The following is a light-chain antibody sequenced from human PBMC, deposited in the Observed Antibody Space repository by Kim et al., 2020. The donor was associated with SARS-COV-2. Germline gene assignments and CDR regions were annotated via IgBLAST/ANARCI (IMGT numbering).Light chain of an antibody. CDR3: QQSITLPFS. CDR2: AAS. V-gene: IGKV1-39*01. J-gene: IGKJ2*03. Sequence: SASVGDTVTITCRASQNIITSLNWYQHKSGKAPKVLIYAASSLQSGVPLRFSGAGSRTDFMLTISSLQPEDFATYYCQQSITLPFSFGQGTKLEI. CDR1: QNIITS.